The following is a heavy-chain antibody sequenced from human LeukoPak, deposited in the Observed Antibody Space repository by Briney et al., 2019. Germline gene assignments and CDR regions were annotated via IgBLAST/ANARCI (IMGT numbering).Heavy chain of an antibody. CDR3: ARVSAAPSSMVRGNWFDP. CDR2: ISSSGSTI. CDR1: GFTFSNYD. D-gene: IGHD3-10*01. Sequence: GGSLRLSCAASGFTFSNYDMSWIRQAPGKGLEWVSDISSSGSTIYYADSVKGRFTISRDNAKNSLYLQMNSLRAEDTAVYYCARVSAAPSSMVRGNWFDPWGQGTLVTVSS. V-gene: IGHV3-11*01. J-gene: IGHJ5*02.